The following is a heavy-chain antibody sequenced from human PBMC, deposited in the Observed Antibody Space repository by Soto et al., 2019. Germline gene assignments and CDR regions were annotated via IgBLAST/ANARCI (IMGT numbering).Heavy chain of an antibody. J-gene: IGHJ4*02. V-gene: IGHV3-66*01. CDR1: GFTVSSNY. CDR3: ARDRSKYGDYESPSQGYFDY. D-gene: IGHD4-17*01. CDR2: IYSGGST. Sequence: PGGSLRLSCAASGFTVSSNYMSWVRQAPGKGLEWVSVIYSGGSTYYADSVKGRFTISRDNSKNTLYLQMNSLRAEDTAVYYCARDRSKYGDYESPSQGYFDYWGQGTLVTVSS.